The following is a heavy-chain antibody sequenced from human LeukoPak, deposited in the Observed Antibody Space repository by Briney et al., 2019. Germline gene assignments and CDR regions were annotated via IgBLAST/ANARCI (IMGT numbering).Heavy chain of an antibody. CDR3: ARAQYSSSLGYFQH. CDR2: TYYRSKWYN. D-gene: IGHD6-13*01. Sequence: SQTLSLTCAISGNSVSSNSAAWNWIRQSPSRGLEWLGRTYYRSKWYNDYAVSVKSRITINPDTSKNQFSLQLNSVTPEDTAVCYCARAQYSSSLGYFQHWGQGTLVTVSS. V-gene: IGHV6-1*01. J-gene: IGHJ1*01. CDR1: GNSVSSNSAA.